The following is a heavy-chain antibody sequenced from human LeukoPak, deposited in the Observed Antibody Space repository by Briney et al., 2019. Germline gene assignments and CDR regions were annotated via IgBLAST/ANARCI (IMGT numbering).Heavy chain of an antibody. CDR2: IWYDGSHK. Sequence: PGGSLRLSCAASGFTFSSYGMYWVRQAPGKGLEWVAVIWYDGSHKSYANSVKGRFTISRDNPKNILYLHMNSLRADDTAVYYCARDRGYSSTWSLGNHYYMDVWGKGTTVTVSS. CDR1: GFTFSSYG. J-gene: IGHJ6*03. D-gene: IGHD6-19*01. CDR3: ARDRGYSSTWSLGNHYYMDV. V-gene: IGHV3-33*07.